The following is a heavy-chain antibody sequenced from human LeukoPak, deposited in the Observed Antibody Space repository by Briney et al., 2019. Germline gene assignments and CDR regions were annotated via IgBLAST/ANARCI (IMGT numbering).Heavy chain of an antibody. V-gene: IGHV1-18*01. D-gene: IGHD1-20*01. CDR1: GYTFTSYG. CDR3: ARDTNWNDHYYYYGMDV. CDR2: ISAYNGNT. Sequence: GASVKVSCKASGYTFTSYGISWVRQAPGQGLEWMGWISAYNGNTNYAQKLQGRVTMTTDTSTSTAYMELRSLRSDDTAVYYCARDTNWNDHYYYYGMDVWGQGTTVTVSS. J-gene: IGHJ6*02.